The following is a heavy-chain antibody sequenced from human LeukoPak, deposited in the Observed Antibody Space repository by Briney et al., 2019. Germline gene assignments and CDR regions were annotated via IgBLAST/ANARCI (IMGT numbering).Heavy chain of an antibody. V-gene: IGHV1-18*01. D-gene: IGHD3-22*01. J-gene: IGHJ4*02. CDR2: ISAYNGNT. CDR3: ARLPLDYYDSSGYYHFDY. Sequence: GASVKVSCKASGYTFTSYGISWVRQAPGQGLEWMGWISAYNGNTNYAQKLQGRVTMTTDTSTSTAYMELRSLRSDDTAVYYSARLPLDYYDSSGYYHFDYWGQGTLVTVSS. CDR1: GYTFTSYG.